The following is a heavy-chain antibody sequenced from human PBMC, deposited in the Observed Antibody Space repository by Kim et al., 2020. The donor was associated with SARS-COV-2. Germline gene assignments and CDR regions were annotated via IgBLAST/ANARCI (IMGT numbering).Heavy chain of an antibody. CDR3: ARAIYSNYEVYYYYGMDV. CDR1: GGSISSYY. Sequence: SETLSLTCTVSGGSISSYYWSWIRQPPGKGLEWIGYIYYSGSTNYNPSLKSRVTISVDTSKNQFSLKLSSVPAADTAVYYCARAIYSNYEVYYYYGMDVWGQGTTVTVSS. D-gene: IGHD4-4*01. J-gene: IGHJ6*02. CDR2: IYYSGST. V-gene: IGHV4-59*01.